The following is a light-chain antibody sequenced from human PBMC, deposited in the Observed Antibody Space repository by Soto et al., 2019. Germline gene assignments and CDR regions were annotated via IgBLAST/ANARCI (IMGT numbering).Light chain of an antibody. CDR2: EVA. CDR1: SSDVGTYNL. CDR3: CSYAGSRHYV. V-gene: IGLV2-23*02. J-gene: IGLJ1*01. Sequence: QSALTQPASVSGSPGQSITISCTGFSSDVGTYNLVSWYQQHPDKAPQLIIYEVAKRPSGVSYRFSGSKSGNTASLTISGLQTEDEADYYCCSYAGSRHYVFGTGTKVTVL.